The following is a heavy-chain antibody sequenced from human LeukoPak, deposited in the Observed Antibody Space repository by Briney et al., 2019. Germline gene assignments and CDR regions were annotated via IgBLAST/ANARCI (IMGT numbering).Heavy chain of an antibody. CDR2: IYYSGNT. V-gene: IGHV4-39*01. CDR3: ARQGFRSTWFDP. J-gene: IGHJ5*02. CDR1: GGSINSSSYY. Sequence: SETLSLTCTVSGGSINSSSYYWGWIRQPPGKGLEWIGSIYYSGNTYYNPSLKSRVTISVYTSKNQFSLKLTSVTAADTAVYYCARQGFRSTWFDPWGQGTLVTVSS.